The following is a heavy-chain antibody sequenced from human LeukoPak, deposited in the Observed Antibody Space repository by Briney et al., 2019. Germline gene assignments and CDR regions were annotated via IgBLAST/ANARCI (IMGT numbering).Heavy chain of an antibody. CDR3: ARVFRVPYDAFDI. J-gene: IGHJ3*02. CDR2: INPNSGGT. D-gene: IGHD3-10*01. CDR1: GYTFTGYY. V-gene: IGHV1-2*06. Sequence: ASVKVSCKASGYTFTGYYMHWVRQAPGQGLEWMGRINPNSGGTNYAQKFQGRVTMTRDTSISTAYMELSRLRSEDTAVYYCARVFRVPYDAFDIRGQGTMVTVSS.